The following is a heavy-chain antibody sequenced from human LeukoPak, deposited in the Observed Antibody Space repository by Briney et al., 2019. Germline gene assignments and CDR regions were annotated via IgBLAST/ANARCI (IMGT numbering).Heavy chain of an antibody. V-gene: IGHV5-51*01. D-gene: IGHD3-22*01. CDR1: VYTFTNYW. CDR2: IYPGDSVT. J-gene: IGHJ4*02. CDR3: ARRNYYDSSGYSFDY. Sequence: GESLKISCKGSVYTFTNYWIGWVRQMPGKGLEWMGIIYPGDSVTRYSPSFQGQVTISADMSISTAYLQWSSLKASDTAMYYCARRNYYDSSGYSFDYWGQGTLVTVSS.